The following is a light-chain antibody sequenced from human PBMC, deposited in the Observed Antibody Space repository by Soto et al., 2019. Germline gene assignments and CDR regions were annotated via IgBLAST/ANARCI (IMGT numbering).Light chain of an antibody. CDR1: QSVTNNY. J-gene: IGKJ1*01. CDR3: QQYDNWLTGT. CDR2: GAS. V-gene: IGKV3-20*01. Sequence: EIVLTQSPGTLSSSPGGRATLSCRASQSVTNNYLAWYQQKRGQAPRLLIWGASIRAADLPDRFSGGGSGTDFTLTISRLETEDFAVYYCQQYDNWLTGTFGQGTKVDIK.